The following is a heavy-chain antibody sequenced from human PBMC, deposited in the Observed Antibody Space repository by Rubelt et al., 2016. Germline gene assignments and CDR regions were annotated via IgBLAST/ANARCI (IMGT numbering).Heavy chain of an antibody. CDR1: GFSLSTSGEG. CDR3: AHSRAARFLDY. CDR2: IYWDDDK. Sequence: QITLGESGPALVKPTQALALTCTFSGFSLSTSGEGVGWIRQPPGKALEWLAVIYWDDDKRYSPSLKSRLTVTKDTPRNQVVLTVTNMDPMDTATYYCAHSRAARFLDYWGQGTLVTVSS. D-gene: IGHD6-6*01. J-gene: IGHJ4*02. V-gene: IGHV2-5*02.